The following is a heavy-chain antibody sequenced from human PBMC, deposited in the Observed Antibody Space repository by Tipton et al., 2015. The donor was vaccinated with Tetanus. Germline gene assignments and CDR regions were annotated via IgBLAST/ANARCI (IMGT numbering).Heavy chain of an antibody. CDR2: ISYDGNYQ. Sequence: QLVQSGGGVVQPGRSLRLSCAASGFTFSNSGMHWVRQAPGKGLEWVAIISYDGNYQSYAESVKGRFTISRDNSKSTLFLQMNGLRAEDTAGYYCLYSISWSAFDYWGQGSLVTVSS. J-gene: IGHJ4*02. D-gene: IGHD6-13*01. CDR3: LYSISWSAFDY. CDR1: GFTFSNSG. V-gene: IGHV3-30*03.